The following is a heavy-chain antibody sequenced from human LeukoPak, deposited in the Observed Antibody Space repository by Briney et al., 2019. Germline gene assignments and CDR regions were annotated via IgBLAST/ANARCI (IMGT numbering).Heavy chain of an antibody. V-gene: IGHV3-23*01. CDR2: ISYSGSSV. J-gene: IGHJ4*02. CDR1: GFTFSSYA. Sequence: GGSLRLSCAASGFTFSSYAMSWVRQAPGKGLEWVLGISYSGSSVYYADSVKGRFTISRDNSKNTLYLQMNSLRAEDTAVYYCAKQPYSSSSSTTFDSWGQGTLVTVSS. CDR3: AKQPYSSSSSTTFDS. D-gene: IGHD6-6*01.